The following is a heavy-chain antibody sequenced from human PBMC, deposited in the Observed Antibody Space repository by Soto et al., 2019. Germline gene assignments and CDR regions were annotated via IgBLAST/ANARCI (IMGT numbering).Heavy chain of an antibody. J-gene: IGHJ5*02. Sequence: PSETLSLTCAVYGGSFSGYYWSWIRQPPGKGLEWIGEINHSGSTNYNPSLKSRVTISVDTSKNQFSLKLSSVTAADTAVYYCARVFPPPVWGSYRYSPCGQRNLVTASS. CDR1: GGSFSGYY. D-gene: IGHD3-16*02. CDR2: INHSGST. V-gene: IGHV4-34*01. CDR3: ARVFPPPVWGSYRYSP.